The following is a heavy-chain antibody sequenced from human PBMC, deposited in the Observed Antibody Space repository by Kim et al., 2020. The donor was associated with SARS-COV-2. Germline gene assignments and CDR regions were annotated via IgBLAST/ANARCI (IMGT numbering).Heavy chain of an antibody. D-gene: IGHD3-10*01. V-gene: IGHV3-49*03. J-gene: IGHJ5*02. CDR3: TRDHGKALLWFGELSHNWFDP. CDR1: GFTFGDYA. CDR2: IRSKAYGGTT. Sequence: GGSLRLSCTASGFTFGDYAMSWFRQAPGKGLEWVGFIRSKAYGGTTEYAASVKGRFTISRDDSKSIAYLQMNSLKTEDTAVYYCTRDHGKALLWFGELSHNWFDPWGQGTLVTVSS.